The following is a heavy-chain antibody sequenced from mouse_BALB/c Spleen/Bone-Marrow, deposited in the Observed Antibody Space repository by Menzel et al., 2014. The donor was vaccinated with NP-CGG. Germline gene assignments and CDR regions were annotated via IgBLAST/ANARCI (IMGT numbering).Heavy chain of an antibody. CDR3: ARGGYGFPFDY. CDR2: ISYDGSN. Sequence: VQLQQPGPGLVKPSQSLSLTCSVTGYSITGGYYWNWIRQFPGNELEWMGYISYDGSNNYNPSLKNRISITRDTSKNQFFLKLNSVTTEDTATYYCARGGYGFPFDYWGQGTTLTVSS. D-gene: IGHD2-10*02. CDR1: GYSITGGYY. J-gene: IGHJ2*01. V-gene: IGHV3-6*02.